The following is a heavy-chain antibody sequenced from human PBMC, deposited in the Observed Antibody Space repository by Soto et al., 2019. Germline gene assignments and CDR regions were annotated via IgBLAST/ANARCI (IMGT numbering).Heavy chain of an antibody. V-gene: IGHV4-30-2*01. CDR2: IYHSRST. Sequence: SETLSLTCAVSGGSIGSGGYSWSWIRQPPGKGLKGIGYIYHSRSTYYNPSLKSRVTISVDMSKNQFSLKLGSATAADTAVYYCARRIASTETSDYWGKVTLF. D-gene: IGHD5-12*01. CDR3: ARRIASTETSDY. CDR1: GGSIGSGGYS. J-gene: IGHJ4*02.